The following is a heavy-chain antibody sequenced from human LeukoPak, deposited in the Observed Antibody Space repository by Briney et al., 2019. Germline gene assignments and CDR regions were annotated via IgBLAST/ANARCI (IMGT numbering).Heavy chain of an antibody. CDR3: ARGQAGATTLFDY. V-gene: IGHV4-39*07. Sequence: SETLSLTCTVSGGSISSSSYYWGWIRQPPGKGLEWIGSIYYSGSTNYNPSLKSRVTISVDTSKNQFSLNLRSVTAADTAVYYCARGQAGATTLFDYWGQGTLVTVSS. J-gene: IGHJ4*02. CDR2: IYYSGST. D-gene: IGHD1-26*01. CDR1: GGSISSSSYY.